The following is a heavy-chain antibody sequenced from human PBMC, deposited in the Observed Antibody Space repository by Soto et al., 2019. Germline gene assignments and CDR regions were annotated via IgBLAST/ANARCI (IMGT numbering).Heavy chain of an antibody. CDR1: GFSISSRGVG. D-gene: IGHD1-26*01. Sequence: QITLKESGPTLVKPTQTLTLTCTLSGFSISSRGVGVGWIRQPPGKALEWLALIFWDDDPRYNPSLESRLTITQDTSQTPVVLTMTNRYPVDTATYYCAHRLHGAYDYLGQGTLVAVSS. J-gene: IGHJ4*02. CDR2: IFWDDDP. V-gene: IGHV2-5*02. CDR3: AHRLHGAYDY.